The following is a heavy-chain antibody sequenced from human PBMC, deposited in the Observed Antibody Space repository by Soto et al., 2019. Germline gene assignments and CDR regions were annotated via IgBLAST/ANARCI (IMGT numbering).Heavy chain of an antibody. Sequence: QVQLQESGPGLVKPSETLSLTCTVSGGSSSSYYWSWIRQPPGKGLEWIGYIYYSGSTNYNPSLKSRVTISVDTSKNQFSLKLSSVTAADTAVYYCARRYGGGFDYWGQGTLVTVSS. D-gene: IGHD2-15*01. CDR3: ARRYGGGFDY. CDR1: GGSSSSYY. V-gene: IGHV4-59*08. J-gene: IGHJ4*02. CDR2: IYYSGST.